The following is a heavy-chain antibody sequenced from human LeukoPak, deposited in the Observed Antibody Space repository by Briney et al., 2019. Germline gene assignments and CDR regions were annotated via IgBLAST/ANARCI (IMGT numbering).Heavy chain of an antibody. J-gene: IGHJ4*02. CDR2: IDYSRDT. V-gene: IGHV4-59*03. Sequence: SETLSLTCTVSGGSISSYYWSWIRQPPGKGLEWIGNIDYSRDTNYNPSLRSRVTILVDKSRNQFSLKLNSVTAADTAVYYCARNGPHYYDKSGYLDSWGQGTPVIVSS. CDR1: GGSISSYY. D-gene: IGHD3-22*01. CDR3: ARNGPHYYDKSGYLDS.